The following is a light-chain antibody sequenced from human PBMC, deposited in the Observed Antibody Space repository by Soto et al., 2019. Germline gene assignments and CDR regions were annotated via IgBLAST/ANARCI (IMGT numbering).Light chain of an antibody. CDR3: QTWDTGTVV. CDR1: SGHSNYA. Sequence: QTVVTQSPSASASLGASVKLTCTLSSGHSNYAIAWHQQQPEKGPRYLMKLNSDGSHSKGDGIPDRFSGSSSGTERYLTISSVQSEDEADYYCQTWDTGTVVFGGGTKLTVL. CDR2: LNSDGSH. V-gene: IGLV4-69*01. J-gene: IGLJ2*01.